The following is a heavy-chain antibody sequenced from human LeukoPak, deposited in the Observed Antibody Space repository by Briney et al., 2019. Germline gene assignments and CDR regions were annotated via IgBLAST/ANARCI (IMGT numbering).Heavy chain of an antibody. CDR1: GFTFSSYG. CDR2: IRYDGSNK. J-gene: IGHJ4*02. CDR3: AKPGYCSGGSCRYYFDY. Sequence: GGSLRLSCAASGFTFSSYGLHWVRQAPGKGLEWVAFIRYDGSNKYYADSVKGRFTISRDNSKNTLYLQMSSLRAEDTAVYYCAKPGYCSGGSCRYYFDYWGQGNLVTVSS. D-gene: IGHD2-15*01. V-gene: IGHV3-30*02.